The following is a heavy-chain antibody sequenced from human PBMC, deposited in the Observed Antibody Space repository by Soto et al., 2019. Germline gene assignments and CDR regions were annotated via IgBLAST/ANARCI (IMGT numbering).Heavy chain of an antibody. V-gene: IGHV4-61*01. J-gene: IGHJ4*02. Sequence: SETLSLTCTVSGDSVSNTNYFWSWIRQPPGTGLEWIGYVYYTGSTYYNPSLKSRVTISVDTSKNQFSLKLSSVTAADTAVYYCAHGEAAGIDYWGQGTLVTVS. CDR1: GDSVSNTNYF. CDR2: VYYTGST. CDR3: AHGEAAGIDY. D-gene: IGHD6-13*01.